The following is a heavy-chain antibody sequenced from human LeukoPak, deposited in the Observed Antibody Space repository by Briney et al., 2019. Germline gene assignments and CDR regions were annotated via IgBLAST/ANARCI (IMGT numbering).Heavy chain of an antibody. Sequence: PGGSLRLSCAASGFTFSSYAMSWVRQAPGKGLEWVSAIRGSGGSTYYADSVKGRFTISRDNSKNTLYLQMNSLRAEDTAVYYCAKDGYSSGWYASSFDYWGQGTLVTVSS. CDR2: IRGSGGST. J-gene: IGHJ4*02. CDR1: GFTFSSYA. CDR3: AKDGYSSGWYASSFDY. V-gene: IGHV3-23*01. D-gene: IGHD6-19*01.